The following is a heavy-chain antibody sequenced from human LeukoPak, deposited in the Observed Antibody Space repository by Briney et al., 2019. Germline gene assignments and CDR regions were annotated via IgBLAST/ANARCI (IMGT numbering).Heavy chain of an antibody. D-gene: IGHD4-23*01. CDR2: IIPILGIA. Sequence: SVKVSCKASGGTFSSYAISWVRQAPGQGLEWMGRIIPILGIANYAQKSQGRVTITADKSTSTAYMELSSLRSEDTAVYYCARGSMTTVVTENWFDPWGQGTLVTVSS. V-gene: IGHV1-69*04. CDR1: GGTFSSYA. J-gene: IGHJ5*02. CDR3: ARGSMTTVVTENWFDP.